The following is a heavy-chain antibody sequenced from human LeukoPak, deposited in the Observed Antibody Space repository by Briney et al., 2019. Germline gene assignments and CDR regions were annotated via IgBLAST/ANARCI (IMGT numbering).Heavy chain of an antibody. V-gene: IGHV1-46*01. CDR3: ARGSEGCGGDCYVTYFDY. Sequence: ASVKVSCKASGYTFTSYYMHWVRQAPGQGLEWMGIINPSGGSTSYAQKFQGRVTMTRDTSTSTVYMELSSLRSEDTAVYYCARGSEGCGGDCYVTYFDYWGQGTLLTVSS. D-gene: IGHD2-21*02. J-gene: IGHJ4*02. CDR1: GYTFTSYY. CDR2: INPSGGST.